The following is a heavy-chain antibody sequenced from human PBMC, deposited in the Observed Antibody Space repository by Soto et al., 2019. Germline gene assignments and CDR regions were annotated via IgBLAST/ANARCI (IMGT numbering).Heavy chain of an antibody. CDR2: INPSGGST. CDR1: GYTFTSYY. CDR3: ARDRVWIIEAASRYYGMAV. Sequence: GASVKVSCKASGYTFTSYYMHWVRQAPGQGLEWMGIINPSGGSTSYAQKFQGRVTMTRDTSTSTVYMELSSLRSEDTAVYYCARDRVWIIEAASRYYGMAVWGQGTTVTVSS. J-gene: IGHJ6*02. D-gene: IGHD6-13*01. V-gene: IGHV1-46*01.